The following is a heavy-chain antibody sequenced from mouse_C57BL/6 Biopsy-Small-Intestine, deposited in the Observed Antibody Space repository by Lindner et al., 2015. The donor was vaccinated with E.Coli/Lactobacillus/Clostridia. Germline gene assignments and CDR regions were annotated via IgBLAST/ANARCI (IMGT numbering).Heavy chain of an antibody. D-gene: IGHD4-1*01. J-gene: IGHJ3*01. CDR2: ISSGGIST. V-gene: IGHV5-6*01. CDR1: GFTFSTYG. CDR3: SKELTGTAY. Sequence: VQLQESGGDLVTPGGSLKLSCAASGFTFSTYGMSWVRQTPDKRLEWVATISSGGISTYYPDSVKGRFTISRDNAKNTLYLQMSSLKSEDTAMYYCSKELTGTAYWGQGTLVTVSA.